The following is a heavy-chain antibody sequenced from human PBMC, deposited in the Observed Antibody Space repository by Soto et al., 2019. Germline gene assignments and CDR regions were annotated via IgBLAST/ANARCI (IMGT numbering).Heavy chain of an antibody. CDR2: IYHSGST. J-gene: IGHJ5*02. CDR1: GGSISSGGYS. V-gene: IGHV4-30-2*01. CDR3: ARRGVGASRNWFDP. D-gene: IGHD1-26*01. Sequence: QLQLQESGSGLVKPSQTLSLTCAVSGGSISSGGYSWSWIRQPPGKVLEWIGYIYHSGSTYYNPSLKSRVTISVDRSKNQFSLKLSSVTAADTAVYYCARRGVGASRNWFDPWGQGTLVTVSS.